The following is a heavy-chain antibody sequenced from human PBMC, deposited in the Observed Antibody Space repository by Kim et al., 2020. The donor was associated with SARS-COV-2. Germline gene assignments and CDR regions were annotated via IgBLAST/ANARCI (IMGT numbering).Heavy chain of an antibody. CDR1: GFTVGSNY. CDR3: AREKYSYGYFES. D-gene: IGHD5-18*01. J-gene: IGHJ4*02. CDR2: IYGGGAT. V-gene: IGHV3-66*01. Sequence: GGSLRLSCSASGFTVGSNYMDWVRQAPGKGLEWVSIIYGGGATFYADSVRGRFTISRDNSKNTLFLQMNNLRVEDTGVYYCAREKYSYGYFESWGKGTLV.